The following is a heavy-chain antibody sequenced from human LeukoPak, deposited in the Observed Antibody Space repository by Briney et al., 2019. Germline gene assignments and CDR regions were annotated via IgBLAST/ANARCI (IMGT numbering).Heavy chain of an antibody. CDR2: IYYSGST. CDR3: ARSSAMVPHSFHY. V-gene: IGHV4-61*01. CDR1: GGSVSSGSYY. J-gene: IGHJ4*02. Sequence: PSETLSLTCTVSGGSVSSGSYYWSCIRQPPGEGLEWIGFIYYSGSTNQNPSLKSRVTMSVDTSKNQFFLRLCSVTAADTAVYYCARSSAMVPHSFHYWGQGTLVTVSS. D-gene: IGHD5-18*01.